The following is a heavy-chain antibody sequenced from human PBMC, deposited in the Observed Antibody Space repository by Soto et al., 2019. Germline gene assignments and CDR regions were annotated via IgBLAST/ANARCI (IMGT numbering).Heavy chain of an antibody. D-gene: IGHD4-17*01. CDR2: VYPGDSDT. J-gene: IGHJ5*01. V-gene: IGHV5-51*01. CDR1: GYSFNNYW. CDR3: ARHGGKMTTMTPRWFDS. Sequence: PGESLKISCKASGYSFNNYWIGWVRQMSGKGLEWIGLVYPGDSDTRYSPSLQGQVTISADKSISTAYLQWSGLKGSDTAIYYCARHGGKMTTMTPRWFDSWGQGTQVTVSS.